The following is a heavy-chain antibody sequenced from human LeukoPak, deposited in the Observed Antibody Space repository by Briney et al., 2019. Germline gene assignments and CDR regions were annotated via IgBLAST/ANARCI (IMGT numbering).Heavy chain of an antibody. J-gene: IGHJ4*02. Sequence: PGGSLRLSCAASGFTFSSYVMNWVRQAPGKGLVWVSSISSGSTYIYYADSVKGRFTISRDNAKNSLYLQMNSLRAEDTAVYYCARLGYCSGGSCSSFDYWGQGTLVTVSS. V-gene: IGHV3-21*01. CDR3: ARLGYCSGGSCSSFDY. D-gene: IGHD2-15*01. CDR2: ISSGSTYI. CDR1: GFTFSSYV.